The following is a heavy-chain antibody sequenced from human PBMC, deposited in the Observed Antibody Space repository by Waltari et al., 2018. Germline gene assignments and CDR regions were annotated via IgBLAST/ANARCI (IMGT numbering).Heavy chain of an antibody. CDR2: IYNSGSS. V-gene: IGHV4-59*01. CDR3: ARGHYFDISGYQPLYY. Sequence: QVQLQESGPGLVKPSETLSLTCSVSGGSLSTYYWSWIRQPPGKGLEWIGYIYNSGSSTSRYNPSLKSRVTISVDTSKNQFSLKLSSVTAADTAVYYCARGHYFDISGYQPLYYWGQGALVTVSS. CDR1: GGSLSTYY. J-gene: IGHJ4*02. D-gene: IGHD3-22*01.